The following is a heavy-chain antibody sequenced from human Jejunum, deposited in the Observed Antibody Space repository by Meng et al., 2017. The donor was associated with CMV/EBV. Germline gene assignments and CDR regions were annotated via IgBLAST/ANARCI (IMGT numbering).Heavy chain of an antibody. V-gene: IGHV3-7*01. J-gene: IGHJ4*02. D-gene: IGHD3-10*01. CDR3: ARNARGSGY. CDR1: GFTFSTYW. Sequence: SWSDSGFTFSTYWMTWVRQAPGKGLEWVANIKQDGSGKYYVDSVKGRFTISRDNAKNSLFLQMNSLRAEDTAMYYCARNARGSGYWGQGTLVTVSS. CDR2: IKQDGSGK.